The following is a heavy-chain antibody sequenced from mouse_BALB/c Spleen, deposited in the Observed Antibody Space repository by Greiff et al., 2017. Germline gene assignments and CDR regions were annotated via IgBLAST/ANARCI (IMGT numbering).Heavy chain of an antibody. CDR3: ARSHGSRVYYYAMDD. J-gene: IGHJ4*01. D-gene: IGHD1-1*01. CDR2: IYPGSGST. V-gene: IGHV1-55*01. Sequence: QVHVKQPGAELVKPGTSVKLSCKASGYNFTSYWINWVKLRPGQGLEWIGDIYPGSGSTNYNEKFKSKATLTVDTSSSTAYMQLSSLASEDSALYYCARSHGSRVYYYAMDDWGQGTSVTVSS. CDR1: GYNFTSYW.